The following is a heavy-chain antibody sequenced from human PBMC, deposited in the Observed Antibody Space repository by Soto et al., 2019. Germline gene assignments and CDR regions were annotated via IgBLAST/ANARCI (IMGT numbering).Heavy chain of an antibody. J-gene: IGHJ4*02. CDR2: IKGDGSEK. V-gene: IGHV3-7*01. D-gene: IGHD6-6*01. Sequence: EVQLVESGGGLVQPGGSLRLSCAASGFTFRTYWMNWVRQAPWKGLEWVANIKGDGSEKYYVDPVKGRFTISRDNARNSLYLQMNSLRAEDTAVYYCATSLIRGQGALVTVSS. CDR3: ATSLI. CDR1: GFTFRTYW.